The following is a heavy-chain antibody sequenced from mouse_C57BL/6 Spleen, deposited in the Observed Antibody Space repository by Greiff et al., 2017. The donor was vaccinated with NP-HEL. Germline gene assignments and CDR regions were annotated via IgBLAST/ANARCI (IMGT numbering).Heavy chain of an antibody. D-gene: IGHD1-1*01. CDR3: ATHYYGSSYGYYAMDY. CDR1: GYAFTNYL. Sequence: QVQLQQSGADLFRPGTSGRLSCGASGYAFTNYLIEWVKQRPGQGLEWIGVIPAGSGGINYNEKFKGKATLTADKSSSTAYMQLSSLTSEDSAVYFCATHYYGSSYGYYAMDYWGQGTSVTVSS. V-gene: IGHV1-54*01. CDR2: IPAGSGGI. J-gene: IGHJ4*01.